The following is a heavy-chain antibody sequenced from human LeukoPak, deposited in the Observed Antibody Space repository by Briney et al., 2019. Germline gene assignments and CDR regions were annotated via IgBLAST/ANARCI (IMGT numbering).Heavy chain of an antibody. J-gene: IGHJ3*02. Sequence: SETLSLTCTASGGSISSYYWSWIRQPPGKGLEWIGYIYYSGSTNYNPSLKSRVTISVDTSKNQFSLKLSSVTAADTAVYYCAREEGFKQAFDIWGQGTMVTVSS. CDR2: IYYSGST. CDR1: GGSISSYY. CDR3: AREEGFKQAFDI. V-gene: IGHV4-59*01.